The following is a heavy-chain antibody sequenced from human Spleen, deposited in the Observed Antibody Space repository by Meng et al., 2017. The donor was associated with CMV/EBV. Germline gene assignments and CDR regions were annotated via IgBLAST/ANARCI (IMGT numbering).Heavy chain of an antibody. CDR3: ARGGVNYDFWSGPSRFDY. Sequence: GSLRLSCTVSGGSISSSSYYWSWIRQPPGKGLEWIGYIYYSGSTNYNPSLKSRVTISVDTSKNQFSLKLSSVTAADTAVYYCARGGVNYDFWSGPSRFDYRGQGTLVTVSS. D-gene: IGHD3-3*01. CDR1: GGSISSSSYY. J-gene: IGHJ4*02. CDR2: IYYSGST. V-gene: IGHV4-61*01.